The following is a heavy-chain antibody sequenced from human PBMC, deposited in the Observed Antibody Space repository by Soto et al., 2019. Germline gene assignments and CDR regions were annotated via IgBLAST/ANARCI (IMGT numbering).Heavy chain of an antibody. D-gene: IGHD6-13*01. CDR1: GGSFSGYY. Sequence: SETLSLTCTVSGGSFSGYYWSWIRQPPGKGLEWIGEINHSGSTNYNPSLKSRVTISVDTSKNQFSLKLSSVTAADTAVYYCARFWAAASSDNWFDPWGQGTLVTVSS. CDR3: ARFWAAASSDNWFDP. CDR2: INHSGST. V-gene: IGHV4-34*01. J-gene: IGHJ5*02.